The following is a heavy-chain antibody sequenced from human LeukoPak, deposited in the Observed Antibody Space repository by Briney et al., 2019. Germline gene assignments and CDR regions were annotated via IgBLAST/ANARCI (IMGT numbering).Heavy chain of an antibody. Sequence: ASVKVSCKASGYTFTSYDINWVRQASGQGLEWMGWMNPNSGNTGYAQKFQGRVTMTRNTSISTAYMELSSLRSEDTAVYYCARGNDFWSGYSPLYGMDVWGQGTTVTVSS. CDR3: ARGNDFWSGYSPLYGMDV. CDR1: GYTFTSYD. CDR2: MNPNSGNT. J-gene: IGHJ6*02. V-gene: IGHV1-8*01. D-gene: IGHD3-3*01.